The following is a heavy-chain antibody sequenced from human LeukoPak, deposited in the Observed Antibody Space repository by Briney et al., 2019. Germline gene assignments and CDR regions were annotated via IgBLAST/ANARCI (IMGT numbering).Heavy chain of an antibody. CDR1: GFTFSSYG. CDR2: ISYDGSNK. Sequence: PGGSLRLSCAASGFTFSSYGMHWVRQAPGKGLEWVAVISYDGSNKYYADSVKGRFTISRDNSKNTLYLQMNSLRAEDTAVYYCAAAILFDYWGQGTLVTVSP. CDR3: AAAILFDY. J-gene: IGHJ4*02. V-gene: IGHV3-30*03. D-gene: IGHD2-2*01.